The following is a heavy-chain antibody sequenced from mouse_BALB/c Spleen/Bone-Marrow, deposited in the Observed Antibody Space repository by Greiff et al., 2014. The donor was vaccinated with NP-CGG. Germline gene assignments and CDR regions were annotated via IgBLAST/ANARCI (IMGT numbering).Heavy chain of an antibody. CDR1: GYSITSGYY. J-gene: IGHJ3*01. CDR2: ISYDGSN. D-gene: IGHD2-12*01. V-gene: IGHV3-6*02. Sequence: EVQLQQSGPGLVKLSQSLSLTCSVTGYSITSGYYWNWIRQFPGNQLEWMGYISYDGSNNYNPSLKNRISITRDTSKNQFFLKLNSVTTEDTATYYCARGGYDGRGFAYWGQGTLVTVSA. CDR3: ARGGYDGRGFAY.